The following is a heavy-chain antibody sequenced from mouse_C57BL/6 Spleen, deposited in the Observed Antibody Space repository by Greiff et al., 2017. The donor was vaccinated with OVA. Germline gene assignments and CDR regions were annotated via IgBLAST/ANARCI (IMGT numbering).Heavy chain of an antibody. Sequence: EVQLVESGGGLVQPGGSMKLSCVASGFTFSNYWMNWVRQSPEKGLEWVAQIRLKSDNYATHYAESVKGRFTISRDDSKSSVYLQMNNLRAEDTGIYYCTAGGLRRGFAYWGQGTLVTVSA. CDR2: IRLKSDNYAT. CDR1: GFTFSNYW. J-gene: IGHJ3*01. V-gene: IGHV6-3*01. D-gene: IGHD2-4*01. CDR3: TAGGLRRGFAY.